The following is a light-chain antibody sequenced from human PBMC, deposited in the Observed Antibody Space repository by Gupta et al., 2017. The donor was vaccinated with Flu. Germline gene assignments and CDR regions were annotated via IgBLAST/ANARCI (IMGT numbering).Light chain of an antibody. CDR2: DTN. V-gene: IGLV7-46*01. Sequence: GTVTPTCGSSTGAVTSGQFPYLLQQKPGQDHRTLIFDTNHHRSWTPARFSGSLRCGKAALTLSGAQTEDDAEYYWSLSYSGYNVFGGGTKVTVL. J-gene: IGLJ1*01. CDR3: SLSYSGYNV. CDR1: TGAVTSGQF.